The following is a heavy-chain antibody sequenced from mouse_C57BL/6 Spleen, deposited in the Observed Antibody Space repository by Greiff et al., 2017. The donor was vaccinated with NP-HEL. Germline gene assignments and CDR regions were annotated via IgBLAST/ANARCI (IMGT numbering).Heavy chain of an antibody. CDR3: ARHEEGWAYGNYYAMDY. V-gene: IGHV1-62-2*01. D-gene: IGHD2-1*01. J-gene: IGHJ4*01. Sequence: QVQLQQSGAELVKPGASVKLSCKASGYTFTEYTIHWVKQRSGQGLEWIGWFYPGSGSIKYNEKFKDKATLTADKSSSTVYMELSRLTSEDSAVYFCARHEEGWAYGNYYAMDYWGQGTSVTVSS. CDR1: GYTFTEYT. CDR2: FYPGSGSI.